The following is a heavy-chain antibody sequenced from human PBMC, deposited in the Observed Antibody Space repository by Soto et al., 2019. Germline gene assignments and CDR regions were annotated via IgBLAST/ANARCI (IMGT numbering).Heavy chain of an antibody. CDR2: INHSGST. V-gene: IGHV4-34*01. Sequence: QVQLQQWGAGLLKPSETLSLTCAVYGGSFSGYSWSWIRQPPGKGLEWIGEINHSGSTNYNPSLKSRVTISVDTSKNQFSLKLSSVTAADTAVYYCARGSLTPYYYYMDVWGKGTTVTVSS. D-gene: IGHD3-9*01. J-gene: IGHJ6*03. CDR3: ARGSLTPYYYYMDV. CDR1: GGSFSGYS.